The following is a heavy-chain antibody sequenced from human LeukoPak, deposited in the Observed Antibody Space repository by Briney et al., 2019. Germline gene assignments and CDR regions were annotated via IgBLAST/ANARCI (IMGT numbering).Heavy chain of an antibody. CDR1: GFTVSSNY. CDR2: IKQDGSEK. Sequence: GGFLRLSCAASGFTVSSNYMSWVRQAPGKGLEWVANIKQDGSEKYYVDSVKGRFTISRDNAKNSLHLQMNSLRAEDTAVYYCARKTYYYDSGDYGWFDPWGQGTLVSVSS. D-gene: IGHD3-22*01. J-gene: IGHJ5*02. V-gene: IGHV3-7*01. CDR3: ARKTYYYDSGDYGWFDP.